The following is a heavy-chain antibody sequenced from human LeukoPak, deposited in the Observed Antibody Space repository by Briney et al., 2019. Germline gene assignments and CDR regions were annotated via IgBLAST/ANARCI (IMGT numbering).Heavy chain of an antibody. J-gene: IGHJ4*02. CDR2: IKQDGSEK. V-gene: IGHV3-7*01. CDR3: VVEPY. D-gene: IGHD1-1*01. Sequence: PGGSLRLSCAASRFTFSSYWMSWVRQAPGKGLEWVANIKQDGSEKYYVDSVKGRFTISRDNAKNSLYLQMNSLRAEDTAVYYCVVEPYWGQGTLVTVSS. CDR1: RFTFSSYW.